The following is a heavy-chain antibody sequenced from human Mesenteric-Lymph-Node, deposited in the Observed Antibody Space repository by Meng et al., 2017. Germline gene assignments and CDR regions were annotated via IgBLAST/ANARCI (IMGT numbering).Heavy chain of an antibody. CDR3: ARGSNYDLLAMHWHFDV. CDR2: ISFDVKYT. CDR1: GFTFSNYA. D-gene: IGHD3-9*01. J-gene: IGHJ2*01. V-gene: IGHV3-30*01. Sequence: GESLKISCAASGFTFSNYAFHWVRQAPGKGLEWVAFISFDVKYTDYADSVRGRFTVSRDNSENTVYLQVNSLRPDDTAVYFCARGSNYDLLAMHWHFDVWGRGTLVTVSS.